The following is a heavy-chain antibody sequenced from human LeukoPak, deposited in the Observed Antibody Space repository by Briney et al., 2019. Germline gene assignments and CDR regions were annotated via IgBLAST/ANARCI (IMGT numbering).Heavy chain of an antibody. CDR1: GFIFRNDG. V-gene: IGHV3-23*01. Sequence: GGTQRLSCAASGFIFRNDGMNWVRQAPGERLEWVSGISGHGDITYYADSVKGRFTISRDNAKNSLYLQMNSLRAEDTAVYYCARVTHSGGDWRHDYWGQGTLVTVSS. J-gene: IGHJ4*02. CDR2: ISGHGDIT. D-gene: IGHD2-21*02. CDR3: ARVTHSGGDWRHDY.